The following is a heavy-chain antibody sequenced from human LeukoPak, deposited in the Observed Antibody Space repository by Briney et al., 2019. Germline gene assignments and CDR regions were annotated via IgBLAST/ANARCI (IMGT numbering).Heavy chain of an antibody. CDR2: IIPIFGTA. CDR1: GGTFSSYA. Sequence: GASVKVSCKASGGTFSSYAISWVRQAPGQGLEWMGGIIPIFGTANYAQTFQGRVTITTDESTSTAYMELSSLRSEDTAVYYCARDSLYYYDSSGPTGWYFDLWGRGTLVTVSS. J-gene: IGHJ2*01. V-gene: IGHV1-69*05. D-gene: IGHD3-22*01. CDR3: ARDSLYYYDSSGPTGWYFDL.